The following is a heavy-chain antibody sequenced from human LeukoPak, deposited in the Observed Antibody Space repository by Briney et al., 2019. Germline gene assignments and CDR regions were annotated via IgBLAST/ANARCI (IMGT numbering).Heavy chain of an antibody. CDR2: MNPNSGNT. J-gene: IGHJ5*02. CDR3: ARDSLVRYFVTYNWFDP. V-gene: IGHV1-8*01. Sequence: ASVKVSCKASGYTFTSYDINWVRQATGQGLEWMGWMNPNSGNTGYAQKFQGRVTMTRNTSISTAYMELRSLRSDDTAVYYCARDSLVRYFVTYNWFDPWGQGTLVTVSS. D-gene: IGHD3-9*01. CDR1: GYTFTSYD.